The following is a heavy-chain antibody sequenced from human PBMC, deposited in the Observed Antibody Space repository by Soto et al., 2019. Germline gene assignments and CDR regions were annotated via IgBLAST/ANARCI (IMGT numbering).Heavy chain of an antibody. D-gene: IGHD1-1*01. J-gene: IGHJ5*02. CDR1: GGSMSRYY. CDR3: ARDLTISSTDGPLDP. V-gene: IGHV4-59*01. Sequence: PSETLSLTCTVSGGSMSRYYWTWIRQPPGKGLEWIGNIHYTGSTNYNPSLKSRVTTLLGTSTSQFSLKVSSVTAADTAVYYCARDLTISSTDGPLDPWGHGTLVTVSS. CDR2: IHYTGST.